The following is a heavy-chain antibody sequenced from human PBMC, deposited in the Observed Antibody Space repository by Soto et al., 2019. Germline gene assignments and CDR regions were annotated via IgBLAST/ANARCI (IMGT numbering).Heavy chain of an antibody. D-gene: IGHD3-10*01. CDR1: GGSISSSSYY. V-gene: IGHV4-39*01. CDR2: IYYSGST. Sequence: SETLSLTCTVSGGSISSSSYYWGWIRQPPGKGLEWIGSIYYSGSTYYNPSLKSRVTISVDTSKNQFSLKLSSVTAADTAVYYCARHRITSSGSPSRYMDVWGKGTSVTVSS. J-gene: IGHJ6*03. CDR3: ARHRITSSGSPSRYMDV.